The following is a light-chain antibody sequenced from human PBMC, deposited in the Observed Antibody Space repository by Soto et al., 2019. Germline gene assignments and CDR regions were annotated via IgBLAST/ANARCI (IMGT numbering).Light chain of an antibody. CDR2: GAS. V-gene: IGKV3-20*01. J-gene: IGKJ1*01. CDR1: QSVTSNY. CDR3: QQYASSPWT. Sequence: EIVLTQPPGTLSLSPGERATLSCRASQSVTSNYLAWYQQKPGQAPSLLIYGASARAAGIPDRFSGSGTGTDFALTISGLEPEDFAVYFCQQYASSPWTFGQGTKVEIK.